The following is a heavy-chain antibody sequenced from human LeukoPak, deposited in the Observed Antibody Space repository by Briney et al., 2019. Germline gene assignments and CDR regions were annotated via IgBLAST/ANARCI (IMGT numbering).Heavy chain of an antibody. CDR2: IYHSGST. CDR1: GGSISSGGYS. Sequence: SQTLSLTCAVSGGSISSGGYSWSWIRQPPGKGLEWIGYIYHSGSTYYNPSLKSRVTISVDRSKNQFSLKLSSVTAADTAVYYCASWDWNPNYYFDYWGQGTLVTVSS. CDR3: ASWDWNPNYYFDY. V-gene: IGHV4-30-2*01. J-gene: IGHJ4*02. D-gene: IGHD1-1*01.